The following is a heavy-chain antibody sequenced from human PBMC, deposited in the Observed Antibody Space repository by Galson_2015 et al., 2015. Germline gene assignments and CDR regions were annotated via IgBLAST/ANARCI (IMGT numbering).Heavy chain of an antibody. J-gene: IGHJ4*02. CDR2: ISYDGNHK. CDR3: ARGGGRVATMSYFDY. Sequence: SLRLSCAASGFTFSNYAMHWVRQAPGKGLDWVAVISYDGNHKYYADSVRGRFTISRDNSKNTLYVQMYSLRTDDMAVYFCARGGGRVATMSYFDYWGQGTLVTVSS. V-gene: IGHV3-30-3*01. CDR1: GFTFSNYA. D-gene: IGHD5-24*01.